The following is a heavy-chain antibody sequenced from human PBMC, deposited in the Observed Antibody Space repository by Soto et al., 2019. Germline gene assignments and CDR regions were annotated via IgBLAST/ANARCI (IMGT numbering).Heavy chain of an antibody. CDR2: ISYDGSNK. CDR1: GFTFSSYA. Sequence: QPGGSLRLSCAASGFTFSSYAMPWVRQATGKGLEWGAVISYDGSNKYYADSVKGRFTISRDNSNNTLYLQMNSLRAEDPAVYYCARSPGVNLPKYYFDYWGQGTLVTVSS. V-gene: IGHV3-30-3*01. D-gene: IGHD2-8*01. CDR3: ARSPGVNLPKYYFDY. J-gene: IGHJ4*02.